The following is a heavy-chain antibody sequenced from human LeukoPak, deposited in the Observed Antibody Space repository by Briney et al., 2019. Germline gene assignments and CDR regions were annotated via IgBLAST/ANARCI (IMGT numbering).Heavy chain of an antibody. CDR3: ARWRGGMGLLNPPYFDY. J-gene: IGHJ4*02. CDR2: ISYDGSNK. V-gene: IGHV3-30*03. CDR1: GFTFSSYG. Sequence: GGSLRLSCAASGFTFSSYGMHWVRQAPGKGLEWVAVISYDGSNKYYADSVKGRFTISRDNSKNTLYLQMNSLRAEDTAVYYCARWRGGMGLLNPPYFDYWGLGTLVTVSS. D-gene: IGHD3-3*01.